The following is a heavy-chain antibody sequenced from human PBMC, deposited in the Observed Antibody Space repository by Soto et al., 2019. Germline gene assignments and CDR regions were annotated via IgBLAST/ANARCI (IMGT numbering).Heavy chain of an antibody. Sequence: GGSLRLSWAASGFTFSSCAMSWVRQAPGKGLEWVSAISGSGGSTYYADSVKGRFTISRDNSKNTLYLQMNSLRAEDTAVYYCAKIPHSSSWYLDAFDIWGQGTMVTVSS. CDR1: GFTFSSCA. V-gene: IGHV3-23*01. J-gene: IGHJ3*02. CDR3: AKIPHSSSWYLDAFDI. CDR2: ISGSGGST. D-gene: IGHD6-13*01.